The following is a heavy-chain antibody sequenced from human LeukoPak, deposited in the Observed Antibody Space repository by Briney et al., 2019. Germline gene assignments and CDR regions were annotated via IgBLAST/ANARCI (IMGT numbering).Heavy chain of an antibody. Sequence: SETLSLTCTVSGGSIGGNYWTWIRQPPGKGLDYIGHVFYTGSTNYSPSLKSRVTISIDTSKSHFSLKLTSVTAADTAVYYCARAVAVAGTFKFDFWGQGTLVTVSS. J-gene: IGHJ4*02. V-gene: IGHV4-59*01. CDR3: ARAVAVAGTFKFDF. CDR1: GGSIGGNY. CDR2: VFYTGST. D-gene: IGHD6-19*01.